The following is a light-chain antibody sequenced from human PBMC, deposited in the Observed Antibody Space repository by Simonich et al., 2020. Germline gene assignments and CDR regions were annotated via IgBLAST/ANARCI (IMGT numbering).Light chain of an antibody. CDR3: QSYDSSNRV. J-gene: IGLJ3*02. CDR1: SGSIASNY. CDR2: EDN. V-gene: IGLV6-57*03. Sequence: NFMLTQPHSVSESPGKTVTISCTRSSGSIASNYVQWYQQRPGSATPTVIYEDNQRPSGVPDRFSGSIDSSSNSASLTISGLKTEDEADYYCQSYDSSNRVFGGGTKLTVL.